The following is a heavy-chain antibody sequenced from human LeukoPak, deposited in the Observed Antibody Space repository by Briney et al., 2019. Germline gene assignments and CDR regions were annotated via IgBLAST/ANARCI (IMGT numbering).Heavy chain of an antibody. CDR3: VAWGSLVV. CDR2: IKSDGSST. Sequence: GGSLRLSCAASGFTFSNYWMHWVRQAPGEALMWVSRIKSDGSSTTYADSVKGRFTISRDNAKNSLFLQMNSLRVEDTAVFYCVAWGSLVVWGQGTLVTVSS. D-gene: IGHD3-16*01. CDR1: GFTFSNYW. V-gene: IGHV3-74*01. J-gene: IGHJ4*02.